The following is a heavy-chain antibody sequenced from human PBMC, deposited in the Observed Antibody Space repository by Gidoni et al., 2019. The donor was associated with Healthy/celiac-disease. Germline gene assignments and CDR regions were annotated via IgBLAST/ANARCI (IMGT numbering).Heavy chain of an antibody. CDR2: IYYSGST. V-gene: IGHV4-31*03. D-gene: IGHD2-15*01. J-gene: IGHJ4*02. Sequence: QVQLQESGPGLVKPSQTLSLTCTVPGGSISSGGYYWSWIRQHPGKGLEWIGYIYYSGSTYYNPSLKSRVTISVDTPKNQFALKLSSVTAADTAVYYCARDERRGSAGLWGQGTLVTVSS. CDR1: GGSISSGGYY. CDR3: ARDERRGSAGL.